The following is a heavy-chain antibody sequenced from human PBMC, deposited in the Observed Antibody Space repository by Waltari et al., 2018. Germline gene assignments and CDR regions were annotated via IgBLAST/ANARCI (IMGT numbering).Heavy chain of an antibody. CDR3: ARGLVVIAMEYYFDY. D-gene: IGHD2-21*01. CDR2: IYHSGST. Sequence: QVQLQESGPGLVKPSETLSLTCAVSGYSISSGYYWGWIRQPPGKGLEWIGSIYHSGSTYYNPSLKSRVTISVDTSKNQFSLKLSSVTAADTAVYYSARGLVVIAMEYYFDYWGQGTLVTVSS. CDR1: GYSISSGYY. V-gene: IGHV4-38-2*01. J-gene: IGHJ4*02.